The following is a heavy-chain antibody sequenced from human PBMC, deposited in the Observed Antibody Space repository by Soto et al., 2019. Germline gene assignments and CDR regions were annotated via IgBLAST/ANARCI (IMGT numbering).Heavy chain of an antibody. CDR3: ARGLAAAGPFDY. Sequence: LSLTCAVYGGSFSGYYWSWIRQPPGKGLEWIGEINHSGSTNYNPSLKSRVTISVDTSKNQFSLKLSSVTAADTAVYYCARGLAAAGPFDYWGQGTLVTVSS. D-gene: IGHD6-13*01. V-gene: IGHV4-34*01. CDR2: INHSGST. J-gene: IGHJ4*02. CDR1: GGSFSGYY.